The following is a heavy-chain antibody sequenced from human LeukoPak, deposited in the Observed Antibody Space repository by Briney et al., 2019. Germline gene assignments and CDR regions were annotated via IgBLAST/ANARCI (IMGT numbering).Heavy chain of an antibody. V-gene: IGHV4-34*01. CDR3: GSLYSGYEN. CDR1: GGSFSGFY. Sequence: SETLSLTCAVYGGSFSGFYWSWIRQPPGKGLQWIGEINHSGSTNYNPSLKSRVTISVDTSKNQLSLKLSSVTAADTAVYYWGSLYSGYENWGQGTVVSVSS. J-gene: IGHJ4*02. D-gene: IGHD5-12*01. CDR2: INHSGST.